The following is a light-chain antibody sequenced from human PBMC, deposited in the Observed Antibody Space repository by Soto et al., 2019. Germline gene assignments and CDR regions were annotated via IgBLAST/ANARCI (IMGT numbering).Light chain of an antibody. CDR3: QQYGSPRT. Sequence: EIVLTQSPGTLSLSPGERATLSCRASQSVSSSYLAWYQQKPGQAPRPLIYGASSRAIGIPDRFSGSGSGTDFTLTISRLEPEDFAVYYCQQYGSPRTFGQGTKLEIK. CDR1: QSVSSSY. J-gene: IGKJ2*01. CDR2: GAS. V-gene: IGKV3-20*01.